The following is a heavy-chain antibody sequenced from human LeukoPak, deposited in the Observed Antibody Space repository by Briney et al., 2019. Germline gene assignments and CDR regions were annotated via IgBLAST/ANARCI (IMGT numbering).Heavy chain of an antibody. J-gene: IGHJ3*02. Sequence: PSETLSLPCTVSGRSSSSYYWIWLRQPPGKGLDWVGYIYYSWNTNYNPSVKSRVPISVDTSKSQFSLKLSSVTAADTAVYYCAKDEVFNRLGGYLRTDAFDIWGQGTMVTVYS. CDR2: IYYSWNT. CDR1: GRSSSSYY. V-gene: IGHV4-59*01. CDR3: AKDEVFNRLGGYLRTDAFDI. D-gene: IGHD1-14*01.